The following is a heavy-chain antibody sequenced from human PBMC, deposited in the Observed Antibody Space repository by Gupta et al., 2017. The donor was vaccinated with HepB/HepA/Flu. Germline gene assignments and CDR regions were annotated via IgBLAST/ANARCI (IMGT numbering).Heavy chain of an antibody. J-gene: IGHJ6*03. D-gene: IGHD3-3*01. CDR1: GGSFSGYY. Sequence: QVQLQQWGAGLLKPSETLSLTCAVYGGSFSGYYWSWIRQPPGKGLEWIGEINHSGSTNYNPSLKSRVTISVDTSKNQFSLKLSSVTAADTAVYYCARGWVPEKENFWSAINVYYMDVWGKGTTVTVSS. V-gene: IGHV4-34*01. CDR3: ARGWVPEKENFWSAINVYYMDV. CDR2: INHSGST.